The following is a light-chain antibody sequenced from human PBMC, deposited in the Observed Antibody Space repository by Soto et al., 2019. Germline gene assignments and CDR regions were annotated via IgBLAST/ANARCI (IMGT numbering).Light chain of an antibody. Sequence: QSVLTQPASVSGSPGQSITISCTGTSSDIGSYNYVAWYQQFPGKTPKLIIYGVNNRPSGVSNRFSGSKSGNTASLTISGLHPDDEADYYCSSYNTSSALQVFGTGTKVTVL. CDR3: SSYNTSSALQV. J-gene: IGLJ1*01. CDR2: GVN. V-gene: IGLV2-14*01. CDR1: SSDIGSYNY.